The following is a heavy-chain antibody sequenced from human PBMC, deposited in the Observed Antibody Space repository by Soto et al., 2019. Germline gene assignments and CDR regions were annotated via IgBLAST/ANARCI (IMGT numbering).Heavy chain of an antibody. CDR3: GRDLLATASARWYFYYGLDV. Sequence: QVELQESGPGLVKPSETLSLACSVFGASVNSHYWSWIRQPPGRGLECIGHIFHSSTIHYNPSLKSRVIMSVESSKNQDSLKMNSLTAADTAIYYCGRDLLATASARWYFYYGLDVWGQGAAVTVSS. CDR2: IFHSSTI. D-gene: IGHD3-3*02. J-gene: IGHJ6*02. V-gene: IGHV4-59*02. CDR1: GASVNSHY.